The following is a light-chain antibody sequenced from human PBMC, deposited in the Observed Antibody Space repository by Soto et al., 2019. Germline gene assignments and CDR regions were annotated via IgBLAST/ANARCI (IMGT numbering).Light chain of an antibody. Sequence: DIQMTQSPSTLSASVGDRVTITCRASQSISSWLAWYQQKPGKAPKLLIYKASSLESGVPSRFSGSGSGTEFTLTISSLQADDFATYYCQHYNTARCTFGQGTKLEIK. CDR1: QSISSW. V-gene: IGKV1-5*03. J-gene: IGKJ2*02. CDR2: KAS. CDR3: QHYNTARCT.